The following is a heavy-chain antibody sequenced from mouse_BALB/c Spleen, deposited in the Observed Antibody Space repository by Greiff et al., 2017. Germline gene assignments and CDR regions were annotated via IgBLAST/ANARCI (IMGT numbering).Heavy chain of an antibody. Sequence: DVQLVESGGDLVKPGGSLKLSCAASGFTFSSYGMSWVRQTPDKRLEWVATISSGGSYTYYPDSVKGRFTISRDNAKNTLYLQMSSLKSEDTAMYYCARPYGNYGAMDYWGQGTSVTVSS. CDR1: GFTFSSYG. CDR3: ARPYGNYGAMDY. V-gene: IGHV5-6*01. CDR2: ISSGGSYT. D-gene: IGHD2-10*02. J-gene: IGHJ4*01.